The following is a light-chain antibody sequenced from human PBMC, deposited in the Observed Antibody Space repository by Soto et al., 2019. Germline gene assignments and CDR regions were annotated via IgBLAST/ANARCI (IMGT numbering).Light chain of an antibody. CDR3: QQYNNWLLT. Sequence: EIVLTQSPGTLSLSPGERATLSCRASQSVTSGYLAWYQQKPGQPPRLLIYGASTRATGVPARFSGSGSGTEFILTISSLQSEDFAIYYCQQYNNWLLTFGGGTKVDIK. V-gene: IGKV3-15*01. CDR1: QSVTSG. CDR2: GAS. J-gene: IGKJ4*01.